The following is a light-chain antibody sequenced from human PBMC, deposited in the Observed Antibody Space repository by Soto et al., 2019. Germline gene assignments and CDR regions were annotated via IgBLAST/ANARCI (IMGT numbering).Light chain of an antibody. CDR2: GAS. J-gene: IGKJ4*01. CDR3: LQHNSYPLT. CDR1: QGISHD. V-gene: IGKV1-17*03. Sequence: DIQLTESPSSVSASVGDRVNTTCRASQGISHDLAWFQLKPGKVPKRLIYGASSLQSGVPSRFSGSGSGTEFTLTISSLQPEDSATYYCLQHNSYPLTFGGGTKV.